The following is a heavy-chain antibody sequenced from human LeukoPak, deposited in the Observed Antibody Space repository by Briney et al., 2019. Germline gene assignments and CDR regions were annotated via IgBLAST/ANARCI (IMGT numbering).Heavy chain of an antibody. CDR1: GGSFSGYY. CDR2: INHSGST. CDR3: ARGSYSSGWYVRIKWFDP. J-gene: IGHJ5*02. V-gene: IGHV4-34*01. Sequence: SETLSLTCAVYGGSFSGYYWSWLRQPPGKGLEWIGEINHSGSTNYNPSLKSRVTISVYTSKNQFSLKLSSVTAADTAVYYCARGSYSSGWYVRIKWFDPWGQGTLVTVSS. D-gene: IGHD6-19*01.